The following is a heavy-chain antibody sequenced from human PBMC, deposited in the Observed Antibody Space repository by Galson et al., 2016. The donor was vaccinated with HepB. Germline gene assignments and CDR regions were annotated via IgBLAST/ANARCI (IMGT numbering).Heavy chain of an antibody. D-gene: IGHD3-10*02. CDR3: ARELHVVAANSYLDF. Sequence: SVKVSCKASGYTFTDYHIHWVRQAPGQGLQWMGWINPHTGGTNYAQHFQGRVTMTRDTSINLAYMEPSRLRSDDTAIYFCARELHVVAANSYLDFWGQGTLVTVSA. CDR2: INPHTGGT. V-gene: IGHV1-2*02. CDR1: GYTFTDYH. J-gene: IGHJ4*02.